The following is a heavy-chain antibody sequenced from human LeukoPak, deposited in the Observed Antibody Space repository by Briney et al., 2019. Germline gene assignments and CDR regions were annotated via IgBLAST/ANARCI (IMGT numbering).Heavy chain of an antibody. D-gene: IGHD3-16*01. CDR3: AREVRGDYFDF. J-gene: IGHJ4*02. CDR1: GFTVSSND. V-gene: IGHV3-53*05. Sequence: GGSLRLSCAASGFTVSSNDMNWVRQAPGEGLEWGSVIHAGGNKFYADSVKGRFTISRDNSKNMLYLQMNSRRADATAVYYCAREVRGDYFDFWGQGTLVTVSS. CDR2: IHAGGNK.